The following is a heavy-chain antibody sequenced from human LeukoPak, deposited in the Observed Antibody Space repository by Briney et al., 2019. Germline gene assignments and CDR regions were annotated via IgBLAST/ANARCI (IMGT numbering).Heavy chain of an antibody. J-gene: IGHJ5*02. Sequence: GASVKVSCKAFSYSFTSFGINWVRQAPGQGLEWMGWISGYNGDTNYAQKFQGRVTMTTDTSTSTAYMELRSLRSDDAAVYYCARGTWEAAARPYSFDTWSQGTLVTVSS. V-gene: IGHV1-18*01. CDR3: ARGTWEAAARPYSFDT. CDR2: ISGYNGDT. D-gene: IGHD1-26*01. CDR1: SYSFTSFG.